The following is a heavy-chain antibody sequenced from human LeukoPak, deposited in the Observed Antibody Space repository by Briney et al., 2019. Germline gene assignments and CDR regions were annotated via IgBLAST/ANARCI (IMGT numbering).Heavy chain of an antibody. D-gene: IGHD4-17*01. V-gene: IGHV4-59*01. CDR1: GCSISSYY. Sequence: PSETLSLTCTVSGCSISSYYWSWIRQPPGKGLEWIGYIYYSGSTNYNPSLKSRVTISVDTPKNQFSLKLSSVTAADTAVYYCARSPDYGDYCDCWGQASLVTVSS. CDR3: ARSPDYGDYCDC. J-gene: IGHJ4*02. CDR2: IYYSGST.